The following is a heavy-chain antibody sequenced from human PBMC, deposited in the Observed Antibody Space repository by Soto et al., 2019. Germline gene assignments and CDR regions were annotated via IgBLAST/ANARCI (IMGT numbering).Heavy chain of an antibody. D-gene: IGHD3-10*01. Sequence: PSETLSLTCAVSGGSISSGGYSWSWIRQPPGKGLEWIGYIYQSGSTYYNPSLKSRVTISVDRSKNPFSLTLSSVAAADTAVYYCARSYGSGSYPGYWGQGTLVTVSS. CDR3: ARSYGSGSYPGY. CDR1: GGSISSGGYS. J-gene: IGHJ4*02. V-gene: IGHV4-30-2*01. CDR2: IYQSGST.